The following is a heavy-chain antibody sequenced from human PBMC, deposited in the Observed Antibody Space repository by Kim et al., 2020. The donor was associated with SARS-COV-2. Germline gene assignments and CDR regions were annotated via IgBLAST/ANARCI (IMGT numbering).Heavy chain of an antibody. CDR3: ARVKRWEPYYWYFDL. J-gene: IGHJ2*01. CDR1: GFTFSSYW. CDR2: INSDGSST. V-gene: IGHV3-74*01. D-gene: IGHD1-26*01. Sequence: GGSLRLSCAASGFTFSSYWMHWVRQAPGKGLVWVSRINSDGSSTSYADSVKGRFTISRDNAKNTLYLQMNSLRAEDTAVYYCARVKRWEPYYWYFDLWGRGTLVTVPS.